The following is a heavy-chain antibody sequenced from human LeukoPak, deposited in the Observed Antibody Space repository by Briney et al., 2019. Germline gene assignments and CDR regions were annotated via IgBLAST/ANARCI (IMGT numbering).Heavy chain of an antibody. CDR3: ASGQYYDLWSGYYVD. Sequence: SETLSLTCAVYGGSFSGYYWSWIRQPPGKGLEWMGQINHSGSTNYNPSLESRVTISVGTSKNHFSLKLSSVTAADTAVYYCASGQYYDLWSGYYVDWGQGTLVTVSA. J-gene: IGHJ4*02. CDR2: INHSGST. D-gene: IGHD3-3*01. V-gene: IGHV4-34*01. CDR1: GGSFSGYY.